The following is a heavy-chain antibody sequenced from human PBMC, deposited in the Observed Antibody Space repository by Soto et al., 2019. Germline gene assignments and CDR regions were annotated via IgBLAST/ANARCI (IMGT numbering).Heavy chain of an antibody. V-gene: IGHV4-59*01. CDR1: GGSISSYY. CDR2: IYYSGST. D-gene: IGHD1-26*01. J-gene: IGHJ6*03. Sequence: SETLSLTCTVSGGSISSYYWSWIRQPPGKGLEWIGYIYYSGSTNYNPSLKSRVTISVDTSKNRFSLKLSSVTAADTAVYYCARGSVGAVDYYYYYYMDVWGKGTTVTVSS. CDR3: ARGSVGAVDYYYYYYMDV.